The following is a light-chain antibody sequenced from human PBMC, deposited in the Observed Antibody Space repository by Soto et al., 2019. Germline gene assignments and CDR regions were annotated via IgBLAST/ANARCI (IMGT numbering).Light chain of an antibody. Sequence: DIQMTQSPSSLSASVGDRVTITCRASQSISSYLNWYQQKPGKAPKLLIYAASSLQSGVPSRFRGSGSGTDLTLTISSLQPEDFSTYYCKQRKTFGQGTKVEIK. J-gene: IGKJ1*01. CDR2: AAS. CDR3: KQRKT. V-gene: IGKV1-39*01. CDR1: QSISSY.